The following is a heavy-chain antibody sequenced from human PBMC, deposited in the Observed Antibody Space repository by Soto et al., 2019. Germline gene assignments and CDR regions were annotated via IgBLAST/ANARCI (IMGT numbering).Heavy chain of an antibody. D-gene: IGHD3-22*01. CDR2: IYYSGNT. V-gene: IGHV4-59*08. J-gene: IGHJ4*02. CDR1: GGSISSYY. CDR3: ARLGGSAYYFDY. Sequence: PSETLSLTCTVSGGSISSYYWSWIRQPPGKGLEYIGYIYYSGNTNCNPSLKSRVTMSLDTSKNQFSLKLSSVTAADTAVYYCARLGGSAYYFDYWGQGALVTVSS.